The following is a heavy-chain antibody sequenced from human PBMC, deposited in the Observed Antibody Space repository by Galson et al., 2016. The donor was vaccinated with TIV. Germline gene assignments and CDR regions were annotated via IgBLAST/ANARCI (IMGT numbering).Heavy chain of an antibody. Sequence: CAISGDSVSGNTAAWNWVRQSPSRGLEWLGRTYYTSKWNTDYAVSVKGRIIIRPDTSMNQVSLQLSSVIPDDTAVYYCSRGNWNYGMGGAMDVWGRGNTVTVSS. CDR1: GDSVSGNTAA. CDR2: TYYTSKWNT. CDR3: SRGNWNYGMGGAMDV. J-gene: IGHJ6*02. V-gene: IGHV6-1*01. D-gene: IGHD1-7*01.